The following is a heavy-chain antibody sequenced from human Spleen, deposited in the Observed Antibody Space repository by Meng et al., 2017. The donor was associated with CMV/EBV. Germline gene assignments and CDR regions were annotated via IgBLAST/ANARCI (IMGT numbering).Heavy chain of an antibody. CDR2: INPNTGNT. CDR3: ARSGGTYGYSFDT. D-gene: IGHD5-18*01. CDR1: GYTFTSSD. J-gene: IGHJ4*02. V-gene: IGHV1-8*01. Sequence: QVQLVQSGAEVKRPGASVKVSCKASGYTFTSSDINWVRQATGQGLEWMGWINPNTGNTGYAQKFQGRVTMTRDTSIRTAYMELTRLKSGDTAVYYCARSGGTYGYSFDTWGQGTLVTVS.